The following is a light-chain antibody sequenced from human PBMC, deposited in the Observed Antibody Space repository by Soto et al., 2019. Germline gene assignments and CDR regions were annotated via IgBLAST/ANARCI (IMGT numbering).Light chain of an antibody. CDR3: QQSYSTPRT. V-gene: IGKV1-39*01. J-gene: IGKJ1*01. CDR2: AAS. Sequence: DIQMTQSPSSLSASVGDRVTITCRASQSISIYLHWYQQKPGKAPKLLIYAASSLQSGVPSRFSGSGSGTDFTLTISSLQPEDFATYYCQQSYSTPRTFGQGTKVEIK. CDR1: QSISIY.